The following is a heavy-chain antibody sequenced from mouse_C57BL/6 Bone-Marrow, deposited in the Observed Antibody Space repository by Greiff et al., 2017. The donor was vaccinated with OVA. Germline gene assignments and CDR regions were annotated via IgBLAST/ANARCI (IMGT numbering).Heavy chain of an antibody. V-gene: IGHV5-6*02. CDR1: GFTFSSYG. J-gene: IGHJ2*01. CDR2: ISSGGSYT. Sequence: DVMLVESGGDLVKPGGSLKLSCAASGFTFSSYGMSWVRQTPDKRLEWVATISSGGSYTYYPDSVKGRFTISRDNAKNTLYLQMSSLKSEDTAMYYCARRTLPLDYFDYWGQGTTLTVSS. CDR3: ARRTLPLDYFDY.